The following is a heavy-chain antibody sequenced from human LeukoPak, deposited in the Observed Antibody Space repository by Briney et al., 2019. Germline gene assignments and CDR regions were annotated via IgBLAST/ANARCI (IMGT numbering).Heavy chain of an antibody. CDR3: STDSPTGFDH. D-gene: IGHD2/OR15-2a*01. CDR1: GGSIRSYY. J-gene: IGHJ4*02. Sequence: SETLSLTCTVSGGSIRSYYWSWTRQSPEKGLEWIGYVYHTGSTKYNPSLQSRVTTSIDPSKNQFSLNLTSVTAADTAVYYCSTDSPTGFDHWGQGALVTVSS. CDR2: VYHTGST. V-gene: IGHV4-59*01.